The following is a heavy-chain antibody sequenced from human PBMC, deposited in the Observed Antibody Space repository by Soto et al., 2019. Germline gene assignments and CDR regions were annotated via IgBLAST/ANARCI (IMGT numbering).Heavy chain of an antibody. Sequence: GASVKVSCKVSGYTLTELSMHWLRQAPGKGLEWMGGFDPEDGETIYAQKFQGRVTITADTSTSTAYMELSSLRSEDTAVYYCARIRYYGSGNYPWSWGQGTLVTVSS. CDR2: FDPEDGET. CDR3: ARIRYYGSGNYPWS. D-gene: IGHD3-10*01. J-gene: IGHJ5*02. V-gene: IGHV1-24*01. CDR1: GYTLTELS.